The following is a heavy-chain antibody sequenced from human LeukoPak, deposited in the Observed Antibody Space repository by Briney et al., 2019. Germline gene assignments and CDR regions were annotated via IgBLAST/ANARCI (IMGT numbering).Heavy chain of an antibody. CDR1: GGSISSYY. CDR2: IYTSGST. J-gene: IGHJ2*01. V-gene: IGHV4-4*09. CDR3: AGTGRDGYRYWYFDL. Sequence: SETLSLTCTVSGGSISSYYWSWIRQPPGKGLEWIGYIYTSGSTNYNPSLKSRVTISVDTSKNQFSLKLSSVTAADTAVYYCAGTGRDGYRYWYFDLWGRGTLVTVSS. D-gene: IGHD5-24*01.